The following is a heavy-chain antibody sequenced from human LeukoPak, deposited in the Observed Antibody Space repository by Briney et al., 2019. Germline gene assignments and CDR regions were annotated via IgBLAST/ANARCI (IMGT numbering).Heavy chain of an antibody. D-gene: IGHD6-13*01. V-gene: IGHV4-59*11. J-gene: IGHJ5*02. CDR3: ARETGAVAGRFDP. Sequence: SETLSLTCTVSGGSISSHYWSWIRQPPGKGLDWIGYIYYSGSTNYNPSLKSRVTMSVDTSKNQFSLKLSSVTAADTAVYYCARETGAVAGRFDPWGQGTLVTVSS. CDR1: GGSISSHY. CDR2: IYYSGST.